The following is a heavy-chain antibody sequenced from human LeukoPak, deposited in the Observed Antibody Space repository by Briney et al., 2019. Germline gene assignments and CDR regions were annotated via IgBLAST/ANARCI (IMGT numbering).Heavy chain of an antibody. Sequence: ASVKVSCKASGYTFTSYGISWVRQAPGQGLEWMGWISAYNGNTNYAQKFQGRVTMTRNTSISTAYMELSSLRSEDTAVYYCARGTWLQSGGPLLDYWGQGTLVTVSS. CDR3: ARGTWLQSGGPLLDY. D-gene: IGHD5-24*01. CDR1: GYTFTSYG. CDR2: ISAYNGNT. V-gene: IGHV1-18*01. J-gene: IGHJ4*02.